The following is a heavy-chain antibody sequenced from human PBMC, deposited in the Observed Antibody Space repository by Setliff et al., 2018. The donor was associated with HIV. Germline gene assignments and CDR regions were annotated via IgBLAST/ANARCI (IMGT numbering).Heavy chain of an antibody. CDR2: INHTGNT. J-gene: IGHJ4*02. CDR3: ARGKGGLVGPAEFDY. D-gene: IGHD1-26*01. Sequence: SETLSLTCAVYGGSFSGYHWNWIRQFPGKGLEWIGEINHTGNTQYNPSLKSRVTMSEETSKNQFSLKSKSVTAADTAIYFCARGKGGLVGPAEFDYWGLGTLVTVSS. CDR1: GGSFSGYH. V-gene: IGHV4-34*01.